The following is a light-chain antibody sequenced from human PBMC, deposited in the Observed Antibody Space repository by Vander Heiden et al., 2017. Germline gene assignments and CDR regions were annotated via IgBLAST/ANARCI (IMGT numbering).Light chain of an antibody. V-gene: IGLV3-21*02. J-gene: IGLJ2*01. Sequence: SYVLTQPPSVSLAPGQTARITCGGKNIGSKSLHGYQQKPGQAPVLVVYDDSDRLSGIPERFSGSNSGNTATLTSSRVEAGDEADYYCQVWDRSSDHVVFGGGTKLTVL. CDR2: DDS. CDR3: QVWDRSSDHVV. CDR1: NIGSKS.